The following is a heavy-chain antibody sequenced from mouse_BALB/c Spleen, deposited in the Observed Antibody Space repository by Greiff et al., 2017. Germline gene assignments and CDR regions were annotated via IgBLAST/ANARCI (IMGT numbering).Heavy chain of an antibody. CDR1: GFNIKDYY. J-gene: IGHJ2*01. Sequence: VQLKQSGAELVRAGASVKLSCTASGFNIKDYYMHWVKQRPEQGLEWIGWIDPENGDTEYAPKFQGKATMTADTSSNTAYLQLSSLTSEDTAVYCCNARASNYYGDVGMDCWGQGTTLTVSS. V-gene: IGHV14-4*02. CDR3: NARASNYYGDVGMDC. CDR2: IDPENGDT. D-gene: IGHD1-2*01.